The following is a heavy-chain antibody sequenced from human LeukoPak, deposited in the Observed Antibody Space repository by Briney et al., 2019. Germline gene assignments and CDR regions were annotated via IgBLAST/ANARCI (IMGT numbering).Heavy chain of an antibody. CDR2: IYPSGST. Sequence: SETLSLTCTVSRGSTSNNYWSWIRQPPGKGLEWIGYIYPSGSTNYNPSLKSRVTISVDTSKNQFSLKLSSVTAADTAVYYCARGDRGSPRERYYYYMDVWGKGTTVTVSS. V-gene: IGHV4-4*09. D-gene: IGHD5-24*01. CDR3: ARGDRGSPRERYYYYMDV. CDR1: RGSTSNNY. J-gene: IGHJ6*03.